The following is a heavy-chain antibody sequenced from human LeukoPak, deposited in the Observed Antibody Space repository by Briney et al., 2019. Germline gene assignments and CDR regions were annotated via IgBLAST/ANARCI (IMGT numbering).Heavy chain of an antibody. V-gene: IGHV1-2*02. CDR3: ARDRPNNWFDP. CDR1: GFTFTGYY. D-gene: IGHD6-6*01. J-gene: IGHJ5*02. Sequence: ASVKVSCKASGFTFTGYYLHWVRQAPGQGLEWMGFINPNTGGTVYAQKFHGRVIFTRDTSITTAYMELRRLTSDDTGVYYCARDRPNNWFDPWGQGTLVTVSS. CDR2: INPNTGGT.